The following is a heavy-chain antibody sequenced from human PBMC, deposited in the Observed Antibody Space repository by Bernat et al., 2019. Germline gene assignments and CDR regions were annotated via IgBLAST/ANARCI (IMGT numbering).Heavy chain of an antibody. Sequence: EVQLVESGGNLFQPGGSLILSCAASGFTVSSNYMSWVRQSPGKGLEWVATIYSNGSTYYADSVKGRFVSSRDNSKNTLFLNMSRLRADDMALYYCASQDDFWSGFVVWGQGTLVTVSS. V-gene: IGHV3-66*04. CDR3: ASQDDFWSGFVV. CDR1: GFTVSSNY. D-gene: IGHD3-3*01. CDR2: IYSNGST. J-gene: IGHJ5*02.